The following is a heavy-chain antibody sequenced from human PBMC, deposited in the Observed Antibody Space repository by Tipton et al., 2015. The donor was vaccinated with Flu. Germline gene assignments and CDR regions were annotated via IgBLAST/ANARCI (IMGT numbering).Heavy chain of an antibody. D-gene: IGHD3-22*01. CDR3: AKTYFDSSDSPDRFDP. Sequence: TLSLTCTVSGGSISSSSYYWGWIRQSPGKGLEWIGSIYYSGSTYYNPSLKSRVTISVDTSRNQFSLKLSSVTAADTAVYYCAKTYFDSSDSPDRFDPWGQGTLVTVSS. CDR1: GGSISSSSYY. J-gene: IGHJ5*02. V-gene: IGHV4-39*07. CDR2: IYYSGST.